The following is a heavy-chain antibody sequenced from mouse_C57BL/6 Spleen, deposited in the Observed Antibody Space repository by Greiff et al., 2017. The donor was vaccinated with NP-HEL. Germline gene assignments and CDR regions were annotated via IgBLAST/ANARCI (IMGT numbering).Heavy chain of an antibody. CDR1: GYTFTSYW. CDR3: GRDYDERAAY. D-gene: IGHD2-4*01. CDR2: INPSSGYT. Sequence: QVQLKQSGAELAKPGASVKLSCKASGYTFTSYWMHWVKQRPGQGLEWIGYINPSSGYTKYNQKFKDKATLTADKSSSTAYMPLSSLTYEDSAVYYCGRDYDERAAYWGQGTLVTVSA. J-gene: IGHJ3*01. V-gene: IGHV1-7*01.